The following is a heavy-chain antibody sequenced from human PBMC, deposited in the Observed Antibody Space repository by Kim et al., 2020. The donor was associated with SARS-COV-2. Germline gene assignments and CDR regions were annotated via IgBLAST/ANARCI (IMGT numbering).Heavy chain of an antibody. D-gene: IGHD2-15*01. Sequence: GGSLRLSCAASGFTFSSSPMAWVRQTPGKGLEWVSSISIGSDYTYYADSVKGRFTVSRDNSKNTLHLHLNGLRAEDTAVYYCVTIAVSGRWYFDLWGRGTLVAVSS. CDR1: GFTFSSSP. CDR2: ISIGSDYT. V-gene: IGHV3-23*01. CDR3: VTIAVSGRWYFDL. J-gene: IGHJ2*01.